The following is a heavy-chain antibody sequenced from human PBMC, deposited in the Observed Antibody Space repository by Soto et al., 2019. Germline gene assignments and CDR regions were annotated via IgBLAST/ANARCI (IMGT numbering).Heavy chain of an antibody. D-gene: IGHD3-10*01. J-gene: IGHJ3*02. CDR3: AKDPAGSTLGFFEI. Sequence: QVQLVESGGGVVQPGRSLRLSCAASGFTFNNYGMHWVRQAPGKGLEWVAVISYHGSNKIYADSVKGRFTISRDDSKNTRYVQMNSLRPEDTAVYYCAKDPAGSTLGFFEIWCQGTLVTVSS. CDR1: GFTFNNYG. CDR2: ISYHGSNK. V-gene: IGHV3-30*18.